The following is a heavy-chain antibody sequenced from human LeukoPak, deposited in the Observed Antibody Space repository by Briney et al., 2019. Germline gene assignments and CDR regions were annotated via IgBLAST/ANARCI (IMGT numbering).Heavy chain of an antibody. J-gene: IGHJ3*02. V-gene: IGHV1-2*02. D-gene: IGHD6-19*01. CDR1: GYTFTGYY. CDR2: INPNSGGT. CDR3: AKVMGSGQWLVEREDFDI. Sequence: ASVKVSCKASGYTFTGYYIHWVRQAPGQGLEWMGWINPNSGGTNYAQKFQGRVTMTRDASISTAYMELSRLRSDDTAVYYCAKVMGSGQWLVEREDFDIWGQGTMVTVSS.